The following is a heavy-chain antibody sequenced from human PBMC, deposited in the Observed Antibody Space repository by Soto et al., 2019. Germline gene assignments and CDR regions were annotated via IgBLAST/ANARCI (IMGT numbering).Heavy chain of an antibody. V-gene: IGHV3-23*01. J-gene: IGHJ5*02. D-gene: IGHD1-26*01. Sequence: GGSLRLSCAASGFTFNSYAMSWVRQAPGKGLEWVSSVSGSGGSTYYADSVKGRFTISRDNAKNSLYLQMNSLRAEDTAVYYCGRVRQAGMGAYNWFGPWGQGTLVTGSS. CDR2: VSGSGGST. CDR3: GRVRQAGMGAYNWFGP. CDR1: GFTFNSYA.